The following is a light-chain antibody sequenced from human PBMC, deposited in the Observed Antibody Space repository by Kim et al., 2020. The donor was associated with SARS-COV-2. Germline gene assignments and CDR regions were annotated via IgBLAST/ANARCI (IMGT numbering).Light chain of an antibody. CDR1: TRDIGTYDH. Sequence: PGPSLPHPFTGTTRDIGTYDHVSWYQQHPGKAPKLMIYDVSDRPSGVSNRFSGSKSGNTASLTISGLQAEDEADYYCSSYTSSRAIFGGGTQLTVL. J-gene: IGLJ2*01. CDR3: SSYTSSRAI. CDR2: DVS. V-gene: IGLV2-14*03.